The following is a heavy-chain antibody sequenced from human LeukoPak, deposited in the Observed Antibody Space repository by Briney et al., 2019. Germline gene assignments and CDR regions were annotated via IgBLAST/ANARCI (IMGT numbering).Heavy chain of an antibody. V-gene: IGHV4-39*01. CDR1: GDSISSSTYY. CDR3: ARQPKTYCSGGSYYSKTFDY. D-gene: IGHD2-15*01. CDR2: IYYSGST. J-gene: IGHJ4*02. Sequence: PSETLSLTCAASGDSISSSTYYWDWIRQPPGKGLEWIGSIYYSGSTYYNPSLKSRLSISVDTSKSQLSLKLSSVTAADTAVYYCARQPKTYCSGGSYYSKTFDYWGQGTLVTVSS.